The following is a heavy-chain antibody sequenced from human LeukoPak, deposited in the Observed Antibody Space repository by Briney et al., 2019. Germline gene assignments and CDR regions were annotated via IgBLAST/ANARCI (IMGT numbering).Heavy chain of an antibody. Sequence: GGSLRLSCAASGFTFSSYSMNWVRQAPGKGLEWVSYISSSSSTISYADSVKGRFTISRDSAKNSLYLQMNSRRAEDTAVYYCARDLMITFGGVIAWGQGTLVTVSS. CDR2: ISSSSSTI. D-gene: IGHD3-16*02. V-gene: IGHV3-48*01. CDR3: ARDLMITFGGVIA. J-gene: IGHJ4*02. CDR1: GFTFSSYS.